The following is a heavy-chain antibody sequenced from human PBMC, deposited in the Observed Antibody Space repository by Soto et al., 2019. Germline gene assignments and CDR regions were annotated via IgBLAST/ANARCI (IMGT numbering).Heavy chain of an antibody. CDR1: GGSFSGYY. CDR2: INHSGST. Sequence: SETLSLTCAVYGGSFSGYYWSWIRQPPGKGLEWIGEINHSGSTNYNPSLKSRVTISVDTSKNQFSLKLSSVTAADTAVYYCAASTYYDFNWFDPWGQGTLVTVS. V-gene: IGHV4-34*01. CDR3: AASTYYDFNWFDP. J-gene: IGHJ5*02. D-gene: IGHD3-3*01.